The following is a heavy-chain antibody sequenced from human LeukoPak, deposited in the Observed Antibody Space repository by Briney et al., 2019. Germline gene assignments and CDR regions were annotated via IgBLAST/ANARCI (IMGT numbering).Heavy chain of an antibody. CDR2: INHSGST. CDR3: ARGRIFMVRGVIKNYFDY. CDR1: GGSFSDYY. J-gene: IGHJ4*02. V-gene: IGHV4-34*01. D-gene: IGHD3-10*01. Sequence: SETLSLTCGVYGGSFSDYYWSWIRQPPGKGLEWIGEINHSGSTDYNPSLKSRVTISVDTSKNQFSLKLSSVTAADTAVYYCARGRIFMVRGVIKNYFDYWGQGTLVTVSS.